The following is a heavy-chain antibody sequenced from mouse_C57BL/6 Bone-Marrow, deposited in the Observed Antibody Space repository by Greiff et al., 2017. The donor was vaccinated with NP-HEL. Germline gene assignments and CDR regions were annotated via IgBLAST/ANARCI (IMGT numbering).Heavy chain of an antibody. Sequence: QVHVKQPGTELVKPGASVKLSCKASGYTFTSYWMHWVKQRPGQGLEWIGNINTSNGGTNYNEKFKSKATLTVDKSSSTAYMQLSSLTSEDSAVYYCARTYYRGTWFAYWGQGTLVTVSA. CDR2: INTSNGGT. CDR3: ARTYYRGTWFAY. D-gene: IGHD2-12*01. V-gene: IGHV1-53*01. CDR1: GYTFTSYW. J-gene: IGHJ3*01.